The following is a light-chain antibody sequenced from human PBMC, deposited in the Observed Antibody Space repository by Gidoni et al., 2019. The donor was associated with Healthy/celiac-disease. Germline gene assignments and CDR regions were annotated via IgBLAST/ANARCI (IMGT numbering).Light chain of an antibody. Sequence: DVVMTQSPLSLPVTLGQPASISCRSSQSLVYSDGNTYLNWFQQRPGQSPRRLIYKVSNRDSGVPDRFSGRGSGTDFTLKISRVEAEDVGVYYCMQGTHWPPTFXXXTKVEIK. CDR1: QSLVYSDGNTY. V-gene: IGKV2-30*01. CDR2: KVS. CDR3: MQGTHWPPT. J-gene: IGKJ1*01.